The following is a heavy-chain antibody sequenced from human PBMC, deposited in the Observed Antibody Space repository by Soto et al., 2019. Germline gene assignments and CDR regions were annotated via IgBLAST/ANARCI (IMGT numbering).Heavy chain of an antibody. D-gene: IGHD2-2*01. CDR3: AKDHPAKFPAAMFYYGMDV. CDR2: ISGSGGST. V-gene: IGHV3-23*01. CDR1: GFTFSSYA. J-gene: IGHJ6*02. Sequence: GGSLRLSCAASGFTFSSYAMSWVRQAPGKGLEWVSAISGSGGSTYYADSVKGRFTISRDNSKNTLYLQMNSLRAEDTAVYDCAKDHPAKFPAAMFYYGMDVWGQGTTVTVSS.